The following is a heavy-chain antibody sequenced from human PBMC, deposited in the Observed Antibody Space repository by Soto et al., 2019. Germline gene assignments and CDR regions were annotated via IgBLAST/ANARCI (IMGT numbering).Heavy chain of an antibody. CDR3: ARDPIAVAGTNHHTETYYFDY. V-gene: IGHV6-1*01. D-gene: IGHD6-19*01. J-gene: IGHJ4*02. Sequence: PSQTLSLTCAISGDSVSSNSAAWNWIRQSPSRGLEWLGRTYYRSKWYNDYAVSVKSRITINPDTSKNQFSLQLNSVTPEDTAVYYCARDPIAVAGTNHHTETYYFDYWGQGTLVTVSS. CDR2: TYYRSKWYN. CDR1: GDSVSSNSAA.